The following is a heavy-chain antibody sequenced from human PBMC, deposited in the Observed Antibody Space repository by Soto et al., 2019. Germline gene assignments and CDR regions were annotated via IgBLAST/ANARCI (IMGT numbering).Heavy chain of an antibody. D-gene: IGHD3-9*01. CDR2: TYHSGNP. Sequence: PSETLSLTCGVSGDTISTGGYSWAWIRQPPGKALEWIGHTYHSGNPYYNPSLKSRVIISVDRSKNQFSLKVSSVTAADTAVYYCARANFFTGYYVVYFDVWGRGTLVTVSS. CDR3: ARANFFTGYYVVYFDV. J-gene: IGHJ2*01. CDR1: GDTISTGGYS. V-gene: IGHV4-30-2*01.